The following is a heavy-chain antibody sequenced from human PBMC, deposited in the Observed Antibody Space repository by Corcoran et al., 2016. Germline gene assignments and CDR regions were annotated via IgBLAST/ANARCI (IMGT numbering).Heavy chain of an antibody. J-gene: IGHJ4*02. CDR1: GFTFSSYG. CDR3: ARGGLAGYCSGGSCYPNFDY. CDR2: IWYDGSNK. D-gene: IGHD2-15*01. V-gene: IGHV3-33*01. Sequence: QVQLVESGGGVVQPGRSLRLSCAASGFTFSSYGMHWVRQAPGKGLEWVAVIWYDGSNKYYADSVKGRFTISRDNSKNTLYLQMNSRRAEDTAVYYCARGGLAGYCSGGSCYPNFDYWGQGTLVTVSS.